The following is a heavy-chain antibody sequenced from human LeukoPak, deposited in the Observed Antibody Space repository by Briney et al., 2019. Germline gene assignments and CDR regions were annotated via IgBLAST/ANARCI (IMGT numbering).Heavy chain of an antibody. D-gene: IGHD3-22*01. Sequence: ASVKVSCKASGYTFTSYGISWVRQAPGQGLEWMGWISGYSGNTKYAQNLQGRVTVTTDTSTSTAYMELRSLSSDDTAVYYCARDGYVYDTTGYYLRRGQGTLVTVSS. CDR2: ISGYSGNT. CDR1: GYTFTSYG. CDR3: ARDGYVYDTTGYYLR. V-gene: IGHV1-18*01. J-gene: IGHJ4*02.